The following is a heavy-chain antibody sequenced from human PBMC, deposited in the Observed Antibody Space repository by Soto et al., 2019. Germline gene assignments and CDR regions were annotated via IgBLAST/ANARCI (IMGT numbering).Heavy chain of an antibody. V-gene: IGHV3-30*18. Sequence: QVQLVESGGGVVQPGRSLRLSCAASGFTFSSYGMHWVRQAPGKGLEWVAVISYDGSNKYHADSVKGRFTISRDNSKNTLYLQMNSLRAEDTAVYYCAKDLRGGWYYFDYWGQGTLVTVSS. D-gene: IGHD6-19*01. CDR3: AKDLRGGWYYFDY. CDR2: ISYDGSNK. CDR1: GFTFSSYG. J-gene: IGHJ4*02.